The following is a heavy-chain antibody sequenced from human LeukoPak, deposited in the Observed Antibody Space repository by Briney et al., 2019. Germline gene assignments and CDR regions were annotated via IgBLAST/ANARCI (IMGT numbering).Heavy chain of an antibody. V-gene: IGHV4-39*01. Sequence: QASETLSLTCTVSGGSISSSSYYWGWIRQPPGKGLEWIGSIYYSGSTYYNPSLKSRVTISVDTSKNQFSLKLSSVTAADTAVYYCARGHKGIAAAGTWFDYWGQGTLVTVSS. D-gene: IGHD6-13*01. CDR1: GGSISSSSYY. CDR3: ARGHKGIAAAGTWFDY. CDR2: IYYSGST. J-gene: IGHJ4*02.